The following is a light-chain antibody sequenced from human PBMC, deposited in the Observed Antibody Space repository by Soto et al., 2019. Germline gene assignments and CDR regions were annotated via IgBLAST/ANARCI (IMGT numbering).Light chain of an antibody. J-gene: IGLJ1*01. CDR3: ISYTGSSTSYV. Sequence: QSALTQPASVSGSPGQSITISCSGTRSDIGSYKYVAWYQQFPGKTPKILIYGVSNRPSGVSSRFSGSKSGNTASLTISGLQAEDEADYYCISYTGSSTSYVFGSGTK. V-gene: IGLV2-14*01. CDR2: GVS. CDR1: RSDIGSYKY.